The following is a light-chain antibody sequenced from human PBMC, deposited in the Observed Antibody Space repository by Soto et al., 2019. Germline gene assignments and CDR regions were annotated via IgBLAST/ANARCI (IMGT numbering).Light chain of an antibody. Sequence: QSALSQPASVSGSPGPSIAISCTGTSSDVGGYNYVSWYQQLPGKAPKLLISEVSNRPSGVSHRFSGSKSGNTASLTISGLQAEDEADYYCSTYRTGGPFVFGTGTKVTVL. J-gene: IGLJ1*01. CDR1: SSDVGGYNY. V-gene: IGLV2-14*01. CDR3: STYRTGGPFV. CDR2: EVS.